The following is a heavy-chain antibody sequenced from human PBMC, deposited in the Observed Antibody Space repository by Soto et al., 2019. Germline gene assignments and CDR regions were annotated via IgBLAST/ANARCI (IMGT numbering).Heavy chain of an antibody. V-gene: IGHV3-48*04. CDR3: ARLGDYGSGSY. D-gene: IGHD3-10*01. CDR1: GFSFSSFS. J-gene: IGHJ4*02. CDR2: ISGGGTTT. Sequence: EVHLVESGGDLVQPGGSLRLSCAASGFSFSSFSMNWVRQAPGKGLEWVSYISGGGTTTYYADSVKGRFTISRDDAKNSLHLQMNSLQAEDTAVYYCARLGDYGSGSYWGQGTLVTASS.